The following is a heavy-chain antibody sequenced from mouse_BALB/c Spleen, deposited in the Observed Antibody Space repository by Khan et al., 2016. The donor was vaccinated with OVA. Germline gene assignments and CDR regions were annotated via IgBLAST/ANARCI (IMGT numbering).Heavy chain of an antibody. CDR1: GYTFTNYG. D-gene: IGHD2-10*01. CDR3: ARPPYFSYTLDY. CDR2: IHTYTGEP. Sequence: QIQLVQSGPELKKPGETVKISCKASGYTFTNYGMNWVKQSPGKALKWMGWIHTYTGEPTYAADSTGRFAFSLETSASTAYLQINNLKNEDTATYFCARPPYFSYTLDYWGQGSSVTVSS. J-gene: IGHJ4*01. V-gene: IGHV9-3-1*01.